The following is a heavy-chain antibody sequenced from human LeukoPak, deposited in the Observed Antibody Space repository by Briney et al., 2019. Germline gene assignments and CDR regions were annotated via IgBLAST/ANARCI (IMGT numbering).Heavy chain of an antibody. CDR3: ARAGLLVGGFDY. Sequence: ASVKVSCKTSGYTFTSYYMHWVRQASGQGLEWMGIINPSGGSTSYAQKFQGRLTMTRDTSTSTLYMELSSLRSEDTAVYYCARAGLLVGGFDYWGQGTLVTVSS. CDR1: GYTFTSYY. D-gene: IGHD6-6*01. V-gene: IGHV1-46*01. J-gene: IGHJ4*02. CDR2: INPSGGST.